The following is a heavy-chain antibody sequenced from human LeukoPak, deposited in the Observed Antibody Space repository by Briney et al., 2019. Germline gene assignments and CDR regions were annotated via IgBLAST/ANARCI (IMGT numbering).Heavy chain of an antibody. CDR2: ISRNSGDI. J-gene: IGHJ4*02. CDR1: GFTFDDYA. CDR3: ARDYENLTGSKTRFHY. V-gene: IGHV3-9*01. D-gene: IGHD3-9*01. Sequence: PGGSLRLSCAASGFTFDDYAMHWVRQAPGKGLEWVSGISRNSGDIGYADSVKGRFTISRDNAKNSLYLQMNSLRPEDTALYYCARDYENLTGSKTRFHYWGQGTLVTVSS.